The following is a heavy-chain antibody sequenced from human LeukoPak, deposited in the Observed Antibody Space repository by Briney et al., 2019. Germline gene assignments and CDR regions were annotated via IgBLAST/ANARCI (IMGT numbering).Heavy chain of an antibody. D-gene: IGHD3-10*01. J-gene: IGHJ5*02. CDR2: IYTSGST. Sequence: SETLSLTCTVSGGSISSGSYYWSWIRQPAGKGLEWIGRIYTSGSTNYNPSLKSRVTISVDTSKNQFSLKLSSVTAADTAVYYCARVLFSYWFDPWGQGALVTVSS. CDR3: ARVLFSYWFDP. CDR1: GGSISSGSYY. V-gene: IGHV4-61*02.